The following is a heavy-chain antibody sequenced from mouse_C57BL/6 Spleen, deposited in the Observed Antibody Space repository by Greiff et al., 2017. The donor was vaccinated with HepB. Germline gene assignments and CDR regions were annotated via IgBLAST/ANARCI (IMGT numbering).Heavy chain of an antibody. CDR2: ISYDGSN. D-gene: IGHD1-1*01. CDR3: ARGYYDYFDY. Sequence: EVQLVESGPGLVKPSQSLSLTCSVTGYSITSGYYWNWIRQFPGNKLEWMGYISYDGSNNYNPSLKNRISITRDTSKNQFFLKLNSVTTEDTATYYCARGYYDYFDYWGQGTTLTVSS. J-gene: IGHJ2*01. CDR1: GYSITSGYY. V-gene: IGHV3-6*01.